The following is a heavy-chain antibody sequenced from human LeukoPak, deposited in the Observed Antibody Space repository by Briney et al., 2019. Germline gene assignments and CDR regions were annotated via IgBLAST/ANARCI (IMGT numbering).Heavy chain of an antibody. CDR3: ARSQQRITMVRGLAY. CDR2: ILYDGSNK. Sequence: GGSLRLSCAASGFTFSSYAMHGVRQAPRKGLERGAVILYDGSNKSYGASGKGRFTISRDNSKSTLYLQMNSLRAEDTAVYYCARSQQRITMVRGLAYWGQGTLVAVYS. CDR1: GFTFSSYA. D-gene: IGHD3-10*01. V-gene: IGHV3-30*04. J-gene: IGHJ4*02.